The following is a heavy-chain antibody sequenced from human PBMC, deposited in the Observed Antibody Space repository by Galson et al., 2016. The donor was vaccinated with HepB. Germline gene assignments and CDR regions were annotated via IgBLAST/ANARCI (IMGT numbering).Heavy chain of an antibody. J-gene: IGHJ6*02. Sequence: SLRLSCAASGFTFSSYGMHWVRQAPGKGLEWVAVISYDGSDKYYADSEKGRFTISRDNSKNTLNLQINSLRAEDTAVYYCAKDRRYYDSSGYFWEGYYYDGMDVWGQGTTVTVSS. CDR2: ISYDGSDK. CDR1: GFTFSSYG. D-gene: IGHD3-22*01. CDR3: AKDRRYYDSSGYFWEGYYYDGMDV. V-gene: IGHV3-30*18.